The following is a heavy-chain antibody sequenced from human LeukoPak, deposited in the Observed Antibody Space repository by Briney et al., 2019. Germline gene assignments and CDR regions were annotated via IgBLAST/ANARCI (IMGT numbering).Heavy chain of an antibody. CDR2: IWHDGGNE. J-gene: IGHJ4*02. CDR1: GFTFRTYA. D-gene: IGHD1-26*01. CDR3: ARDFQWALDY. Sequence: GGSLRLSCAASGFTFRTYAMHWVRQAPGEGLEWVAVIWHDGGNEYFADSVKGRFTISRDNSKNMVYLQMNSLRVEDTAVYYCARDFQWALDYWGQRTLVTVSS. V-gene: IGHV3-33*01.